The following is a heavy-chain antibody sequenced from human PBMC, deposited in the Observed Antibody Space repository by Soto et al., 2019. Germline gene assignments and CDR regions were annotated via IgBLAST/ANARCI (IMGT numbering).Heavy chain of an antibody. V-gene: IGHV3-48*01. D-gene: IGHD3-10*01. CDR2: ISSSSSTI. CDR1: GFTFSSYS. CDR3: AMDPYYYGSGSSYNWFDP. J-gene: IGHJ5*02. Sequence: GGSLRLSCAASGFTFSSYSMNWVRQAPGKGLEWVTYISSSSSTIYYADSVKGRFTISRDNAKNSLYLQMNSLRAEDTALYYCAMDPYYYGSGSSYNWFDPWGQGTLVTVSS.